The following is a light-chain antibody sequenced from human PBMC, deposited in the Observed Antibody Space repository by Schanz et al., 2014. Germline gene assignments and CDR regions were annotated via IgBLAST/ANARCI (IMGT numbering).Light chain of an antibody. V-gene: IGKV3-20*01. CDR1: QSVSSSY. Sequence: EIVLTQSPGTLSLSPGERATLSCRASQSVSSSYLAWYQQKPGQAPRLLIYDASNRATGTPARLSGSGSGTDFTLSISRVEPEDVAVYYCQHYVVTPPMFTVGQGTKLEIK. CDR3: QHYVVTPPMFT. CDR2: DAS. J-gene: IGKJ2*01.